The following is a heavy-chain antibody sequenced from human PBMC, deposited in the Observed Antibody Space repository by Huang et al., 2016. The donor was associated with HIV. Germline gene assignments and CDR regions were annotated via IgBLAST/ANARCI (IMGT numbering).Heavy chain of an antibody. CDR1: GFPFNNHA. D-gene: IGHD5-18*01. J-gene: IGHJ3*02. V-gene: IGHV3-30-3*01. CDR3: ARAKDTWDAYDI. CDR2: ISNDGSNN. Sequence: QVQLVESGGGVVQPGRSLRLSCAASGFPFNNHAMHWVRQAPGKGLDWVAIISNDGSNNDDADTVKGRFTISRDSSKSTLFLHMTSLRTEDTAVYYCARAKDTWDAYDIWGQGTMVIVSS.